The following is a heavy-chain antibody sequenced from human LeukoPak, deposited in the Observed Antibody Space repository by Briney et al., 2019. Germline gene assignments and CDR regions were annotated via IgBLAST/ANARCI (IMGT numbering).Heavy chain of an antibody. D-gene: IGHD5-24*01. J-gene: IGHJ1*01. CDR2: IYHTGIT. V-gene: IGHV4-59*01. CDR3: VKTAGREGYGA. Sequence: SETLSLTCSVSGDSITSSYWSWVRQPPGKGLEWIGYIYHTGITNYNPPLKSRLSISLDTSKNQFSLKLNSVTAADTAMYFCVKTAGREGYGARGQGTLVTVSS. CDR1: GDSITSSY.